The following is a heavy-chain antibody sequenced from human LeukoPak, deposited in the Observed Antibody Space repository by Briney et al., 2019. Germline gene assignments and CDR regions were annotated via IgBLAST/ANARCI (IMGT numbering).Heavy chain of an antibody. V-gene: IGHV3-23*01. CDR3: AEDRAFVVNNWFDP. CDR1: GFTFSSYA. D-gene: IGHD2-21*01. Sequence: PGGSLRLSCAASGFTFSSYAMSWVRQAPGKGLEWVSAISGSGGSTYYADSVKGRFTISRDNSKNTLYLQMNSLRAEDTAVYYCAEDRAFVVNNWFDPWGQGTLVTVSS. J-gene: IGHJ5*02. CDR2: ISGSGGST.